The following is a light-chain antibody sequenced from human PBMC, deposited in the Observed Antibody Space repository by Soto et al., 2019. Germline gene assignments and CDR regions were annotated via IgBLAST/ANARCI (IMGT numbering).Light chain of an antibody. Sequence: QSALTQPASVSGSPGQSITISCTGTSTDVGGYKYVSWYQQHPGKAPKFMIYDVTSRPSGISNRFSGSKSGNTAFLIISGLQAEDEADYYCLSCTSSDTYVFGTGTKVTVL. V-gene: IGLV2-14*01. J-gene: IGLJ1*01. CDR2: DVT. CDR3: LSCTSSDTYV. CDR1: STDVGGYKY.